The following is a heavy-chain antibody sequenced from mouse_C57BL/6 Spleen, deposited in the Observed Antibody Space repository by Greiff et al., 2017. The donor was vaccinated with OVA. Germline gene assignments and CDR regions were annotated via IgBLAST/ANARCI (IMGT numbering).Heavy chain of an antibody. CDR1: GFTFSDYG. J-gene: IGHJ3*01. D-gene: IGHD2-5*01. CDR3: ARGGAYYSNPFAY. Sequence: DVKLVESGGGLVQPGGSLKLSCAASGFTFSDYGMAWVRQAPRKGPEWVAFISNLAYSIYYADTVTGRFTISRENAKNTLYLEMSSLRSEDTAMYYCARGGAYYSNPFAYWGQGTLVTVSA. CDR2: ISNLAYSI. V-gene: IGHV5-15*01.